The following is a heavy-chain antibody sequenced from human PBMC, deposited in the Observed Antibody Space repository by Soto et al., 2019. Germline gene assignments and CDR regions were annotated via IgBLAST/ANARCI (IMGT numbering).Heavy chain of an antibody. J-gene: IGHJ5*02. V-gene: IGHV1-46*01. CDR3: ARDRVYCTNGVCYKGNWFAP. D-gene: IGHD2-8*01. CDR2: INPSGGST. Sequence: APLKVSRKASGYTFTSYYMHWLRHAPGQGLEWMGIINPSGGSTSYAQKFQGRVTMTRDTSTSTVYMELSSLRSEDTAVYYCARDRVYCTNGVCYKGNWFAPWGQGTLVPVSS. CDR1: GYTFTSYY.